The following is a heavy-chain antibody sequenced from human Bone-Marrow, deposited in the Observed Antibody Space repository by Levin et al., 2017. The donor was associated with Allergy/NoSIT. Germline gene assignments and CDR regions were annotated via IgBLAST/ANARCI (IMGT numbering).Heavy chain of an antibody. J-gene: IGHJ4*02. CDR3: AREDGSTFDS. Sequence: SCTVSGGSISSGGYHWSWIRQHAGKGLEWIGYIYYSGSTYYNPSLKSRAMISLDTSKNQFFLKVTSATAADAAVYYCAREDGSTFDSWGQGTLVTVSS. D-gene: IGHD5-24*01. CDR1: GGSISSGGYH. CDR2: IYYSGST. V-gene: IGHV4-31*03.